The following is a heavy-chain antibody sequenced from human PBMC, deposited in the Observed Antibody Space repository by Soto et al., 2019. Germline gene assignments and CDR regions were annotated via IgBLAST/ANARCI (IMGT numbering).Heavy chain of an antibody. CDR3: ACSNGGSTIVY. D-gene: IGHD6-25*01. Sequence: QLQLQESGPGLVKPSETLSLTCSVSGGSISSSSYYWGWIRQPPGKGLQWIGPIYYSGSTYSTPSLQSRVTISVDTSKNHLSLKLSSVSAADTAVYYCACSNGGSTIVYGGQGALVTFSS. CDR1: GGSISSSSYY. J-gene: IGHJ4*02. V-gene: IGHV4-39*01. CDR2: IYYSGST.